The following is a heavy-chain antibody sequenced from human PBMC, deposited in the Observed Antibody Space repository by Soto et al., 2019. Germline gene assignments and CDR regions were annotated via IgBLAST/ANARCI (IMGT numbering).Heavy chain of an antibody. CDR1: GGTFNTFA. D-gene: IGHD1-26*01. V-gene: IGHV1-69*01. CDR2: VIPLFNTP. CDR3: GLASKWELLGYFYGMDV. Sequence: QVQLVQSGAEVKKPGSSAKVSCKASGGTFNTFAFTWVRQAPGQGFEWMGGVIPLFNTPDYAQKFQGRVTITADESTSTVYLELSGLSSDDTAVYFCGLASKWELLGYFYGMDVWGQGTTLIVSS. J-gene: IGHJ6*02.